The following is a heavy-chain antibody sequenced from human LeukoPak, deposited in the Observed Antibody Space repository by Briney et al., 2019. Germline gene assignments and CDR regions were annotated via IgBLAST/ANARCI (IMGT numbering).Heavy chain of an antibody. D-gene: IGHD6-19*01. Sequence: GGSLRLSCAASGFSFSYYAMSWVRQAPGKGLEWVSGMSGSGATAYYAGSVKGRFTISRDNSDNTVYLQMSNLSAEDTAVYYCAKDNAQWPRVFDYWGQGTLVTVSP. CDR3: AKDNAQWPRVFDY. J-gene: IGHJ4*02. V-gene: IGHV3-23*01. CDR1: GFSFSYYA. CDR2: MSGSGATA.